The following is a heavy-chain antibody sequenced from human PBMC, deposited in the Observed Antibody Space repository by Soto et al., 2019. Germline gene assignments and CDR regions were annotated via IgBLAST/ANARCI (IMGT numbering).Heavy chain of an antibody. Sequence: SETLSLTCTVSGGSISSGGYYWSWIRQHPGKGLEWIGYIYYSGSTYYNPSLKSRVTISVDTSKNQFSLKLSSVTAADTAVYYCARVQRVIVVVPAATIIDYWGRGTLVTVSS. CDR1: GGSISSGGYY. CDR3: ARVQRVIVVVPAATIIDY. D-gene: IGHD2-2*01. V-gene: IGHV4-31*03. CDR2: IYYSGST. J-gene: IGHJ4*02.